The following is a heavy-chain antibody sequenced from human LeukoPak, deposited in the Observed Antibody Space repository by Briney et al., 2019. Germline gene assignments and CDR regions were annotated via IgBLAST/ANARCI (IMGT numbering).Heavy chain of an antibody. J-gene: IGHJ6*03. CDR3: ARGNYYNYYMDV. V-gene: IGHV5-51*01. CDR1: GYSFTNYC. CDR2: IYPGDSDT. Sequence: GESLQISCKGSGYSFTNYCIGWVRHMPGKGLGWMGIIYPGDSDTRYSPSFQGQVTISADKSISTAYLQWSSLKASDTAMYYCARGNYYNYYMDVWGKGTTVTVSS.